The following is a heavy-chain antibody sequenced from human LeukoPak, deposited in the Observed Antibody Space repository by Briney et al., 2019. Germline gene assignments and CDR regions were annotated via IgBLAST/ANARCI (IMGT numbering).Heavy chain of an antibody. CDR1: AFTFSSYW. D-gene: IGHD1-26*01. J-gene: IGHJ4*02. Sequence: PGGSLRLSCAASAFTFSSYWMSWVRQAPGKGLEWVANIKEDGSKKYYVDSVKGRFTISRDNAENSLYLQMNSLRADDTAIYYCAREVAGATYPFDYWGQGTLVTVSS. V-gene: IGHV3-7*01. CDR2: IKEDGSKK. CDR3: AREVAGATYPFDY.